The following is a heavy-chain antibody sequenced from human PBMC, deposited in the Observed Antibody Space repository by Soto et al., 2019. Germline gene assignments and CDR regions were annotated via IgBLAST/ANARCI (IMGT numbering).Heavy chain of an antibody. CDR2: LYYSGNT. CDR1: GGSISSSDYF. CDR3: ARLAVGAAGHSHFDR. V-gene: IGHV4-39*01. D-gene: IGHD2-15*01. Sequence: QLHLQESGPGLVKPSETLSLTCAVSGGSISSSDYFWAWIRQPPGKGLECIGSLYYSGNTHYNPSLKSRVAISVDTSKNQFSLRLASVTAADTAAYYCARLAVGAAGHSHFDRWGQGVLVTVSS. J-gene: IGHJ4*02.